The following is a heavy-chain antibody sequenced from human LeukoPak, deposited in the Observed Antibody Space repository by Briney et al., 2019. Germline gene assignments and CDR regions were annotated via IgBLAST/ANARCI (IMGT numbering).Heavy chain of an antibody. CDR3: ARQGVATAIDY. J-gene: IGHJ4*02. Sequence: SETLSLTCTVSGGSISSYYWSWIRQPAGKGLEWIGRIYASGNTNYNPSLTSRVTMSVDTSKNLFALMLSSVTAADTAVYYWARQGVATAIDYGGRGTLVTVSS. CDR2: IYASGNT. CDR1: GGSISSYY. D-gene: IGHD2-21*02. V-gene: IGHV4-4*07.